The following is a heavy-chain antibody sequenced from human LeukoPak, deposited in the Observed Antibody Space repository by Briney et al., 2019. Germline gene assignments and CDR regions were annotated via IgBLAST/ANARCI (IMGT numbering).Heavy chain of an antibody. V-gene: IGHV3-30*04. Sequence: GGSLRLSCAASGFTFSSYAMHWVRQAPGKGLEWVAVISYDGSNKYYADSVKGRFTISRDNSKNTLYLQMNSLRAEDTAVYYCARDGGGYNYFYYYYYMDVWGKGTTVTVSS. CDR3: ARDGGGYNYFYYYYYMDV. J-gene: IGHJ6*03. D-gene: IGHD5-24*01. CDR1: GFTFSSYA. CDR2: ISYDGSNK.